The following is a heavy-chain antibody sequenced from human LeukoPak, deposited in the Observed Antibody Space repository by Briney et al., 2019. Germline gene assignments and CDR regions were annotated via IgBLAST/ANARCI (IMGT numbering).Heavy chain of an antibody. Sequence: ASVKVSCKASGYTFTSYGISWVRQAPGQGLEWMGWMNPNSGNTGYAQKFQGRVTITRNTSISTAYMELSSLRSEDTAVYYCARLVAARLRLGELSLIYYYYHYMDVWGKGTTVTVSS. J-gene: IGHJ6*03. V-gene: IGHV1-8*03. CDR2: MNPNSGNT. CDR3: ARLVAARLRLGELSLIYYYYHYMDV. D-gene: IGHD3-16*02. CDR1: GYTFTSYG.